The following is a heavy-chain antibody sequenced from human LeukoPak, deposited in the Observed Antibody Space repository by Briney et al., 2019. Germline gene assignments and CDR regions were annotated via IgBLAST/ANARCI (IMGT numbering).Heavy chain of an antibody. D-gene: IGHD2-2*01. CDR3: ARAPPYCSSTSCSYWYFDL. J-gene: IGHJ2*01. CDR1: GFTFSTYD. Sequence: GGSLRLSCAASGFTFSTYDMHWVRQATGKGLEWVSVIGTAGDPYYSGSVKGRFTISRENAKNSLYLQMNSLRVGDTAVYYCARAPPYCSSTSCSYWYFDLWGRGTLVTVSS. CDR2: IGTAGDP. V-gene: IGHV3-13*05.